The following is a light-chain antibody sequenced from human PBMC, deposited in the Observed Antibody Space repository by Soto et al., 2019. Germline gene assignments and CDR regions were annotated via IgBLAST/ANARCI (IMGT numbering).Light chain of an antibody. CDR3: QQLNTYPIT. CDR2: GAS. CDR1: QGISSY. J-gene: IGKJ5*01. V-gene: IGKV1-9*01. Sequence: IQLTQSPSSLSASVGDRVTITCRASQGISSYLAWYQQKPGKAPKLLIYGASTLEGGVPFRFSGSGSGTDFTLTISSVQPEDFATYYCQQLNTYPITFGQWTRLEIK.